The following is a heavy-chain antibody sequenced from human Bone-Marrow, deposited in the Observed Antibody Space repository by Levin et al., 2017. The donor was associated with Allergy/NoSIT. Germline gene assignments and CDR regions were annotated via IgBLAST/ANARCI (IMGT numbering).Heavy chain of an antibody. CDR3: ASSTLDYYALDV. J-gene: IGHJ6*02. Sequence: SQTLSLTCTVSGGSISSGDYYWSWIRQPPGKGLEWIGYIYYSENTYYNPSLKSRVTISVDTSKNQFSLKLRSLTAADTAVYFCASSTLDYYALDVWGQGTTVTVSS. V-gene: IGHV4-30-4*01. CDR2: IYYSENT. CDR1: GGSISSGDYY.